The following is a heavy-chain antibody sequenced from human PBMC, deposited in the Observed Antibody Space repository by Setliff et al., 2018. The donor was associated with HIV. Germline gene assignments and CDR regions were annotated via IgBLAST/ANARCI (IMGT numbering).Heavy chain of an antibody. CDR1: GGTFSSYA. J-gene: IGHJ6*02. Sequence: ASVKVSCKASGGTFSSYAISWVRQAPGQGLEWMGGIIPNSGGTTYAQKVQGRVTMTRDTSISPAYMEVSRLRADDTAVYYCARDHCSSSGCYEYSYYGMDVWGQGTTVTVSS. D-gene: IGHD2-2*01. V-gene: IGHV1-2*02. CDR2: IIPNSGGT. CDR3: ARDHCSSSGCYEYSYYGMDV.